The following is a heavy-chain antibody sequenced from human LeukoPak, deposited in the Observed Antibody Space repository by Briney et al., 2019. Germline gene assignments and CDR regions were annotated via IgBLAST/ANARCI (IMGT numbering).Heavy chain of an antibody. Sequence: PGGSLRLSCAASGFTFSSYSMNWVRQAPGKGLEWVSSISSSSSYIYYADSVKGRFTISRDNAKNSLYLQMNSLRAEDTAVYYCARDYDILTAYSSPDYYYGMDVWGQGTTVTVSS. D-gene: IGHD3-9*01. CDR2: ISSSSSYI. CDR3: ARDYDILTAYSSPDYYYGMDV. J-gene: IGHJ6*02. V-gene: IGHV3-21*01. CDR1: GFTFSSYS.